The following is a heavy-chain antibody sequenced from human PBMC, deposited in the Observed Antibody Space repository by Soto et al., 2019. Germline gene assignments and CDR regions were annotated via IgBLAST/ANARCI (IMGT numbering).Heavy chain of an antibody. CDR3: GRDVLSGLGYGANSPWFDP. D-gene: IGHD4-17*01. CDR2: IGTAGDT. Sequence: GGSLRLSCAASGFTFSNYDMHWVRQATGKGLEWVSGIGTAGDTYYLGSVKGRFTISREDAKNSLYLHMTSLRAEDSAVYYCGRDVLSGLGYGANSPWFDPWGQGTLVTVSS. CDR1: GFTFSNYD. V-gene: IGHV3-13*01. J-gene: IGHJ5*02.